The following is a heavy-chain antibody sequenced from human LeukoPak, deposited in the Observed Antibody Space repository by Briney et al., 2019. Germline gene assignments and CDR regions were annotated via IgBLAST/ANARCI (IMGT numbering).Heavy chain of an antibody. D-gene: IGHD3-10*01. CDR2: IGYDGVNK. J-gene: IGHJ4*02. CDR3: ARDPQTGPPDYFDY. CDR1: GFTFSSYP. Sequence: GGSLRLSCAASGFTFSSYPMHWVRQAPGKGLEWVAVIGYDGVNKYYADSVKGRFSISRDDSKNTLYLQMDSLRAEDTAVYYCARDPQTGPPDYFDYRGQGTLVTVSS. V-gene: IGHV3-30-3*01.